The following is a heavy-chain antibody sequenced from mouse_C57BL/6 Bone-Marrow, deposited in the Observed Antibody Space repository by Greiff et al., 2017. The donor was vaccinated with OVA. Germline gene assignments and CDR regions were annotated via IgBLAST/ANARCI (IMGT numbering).Heavy chain of an antibody. CDR2: IHPNSGST. CDR1: GYTFPSYW. Sequence: QVQLQQPGAELVKPGASVKLSCKASGYTFPSYWMHWVKQRPGQGLEWIGMIHPNSGSTNYNEKFKSKATLTVDKSSSTAYMQLSILTSEDSAVYYCARTTTVVRDYFDYWGQGTTLTVSS. CDR3: ARTTTVVRDYFDY. D-gene: IGHD1-1*01. V-gene: IGHV1-64*01. J-gene: IGHJ2*01.